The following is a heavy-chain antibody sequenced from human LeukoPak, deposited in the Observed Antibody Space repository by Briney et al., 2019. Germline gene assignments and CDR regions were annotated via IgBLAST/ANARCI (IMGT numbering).Heavy chain of an antibody. Sequence: SETLSLTCTVSGGSISSYYWSWIRQPPGKGLEWIGSIYCSGSTYYNPSLKSRVTISVDTSKNQFSLKLTSVTAADTAVYYCARHYGPWGQGTLVTVSS. CDR3: ARHYGP. CDR1: GGSISSYY. CDR2: IYCSGST. V-gene: IGHV4-59*05. J-gene: IGHJ5*02. D-gene: IGHD3-16*01.